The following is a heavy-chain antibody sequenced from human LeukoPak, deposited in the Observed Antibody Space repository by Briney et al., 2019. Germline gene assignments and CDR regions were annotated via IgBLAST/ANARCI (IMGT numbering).Heavy chain of an antibody. CDR1: GGSISSSSYY. CDR3: ARNFDSLDAFDI. J-gene: IGHJ3*02. V-gene: IGHV4-39*01. D-gene: IGHD1-7*01. CDR2: IYYSGST. Sequence: SETLSLTCTVSGGSISSSSYYWGWIRQPPGKGLEWIGSIYYSGSTYYNPSLKSRVTISVDTSKNQFSLKLSSVTAADTAVYYCARNFDSLDAFDIWGQGTMVTVSS.